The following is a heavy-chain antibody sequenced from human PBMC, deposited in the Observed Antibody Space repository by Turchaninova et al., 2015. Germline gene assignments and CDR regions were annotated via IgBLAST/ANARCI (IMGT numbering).Heavy chain of an antibody. CDR2: ISEDGSKK. CDR3: ARGRSYYYDSSGYLY. V-gene: IGHV3-30*03. Sequence: QVQLVESGGGVLQPGGSLRLSCAVSGFTFSSYGMHWVRTAPGKGGGGVAVISEDGSKKYHADSVKGRFTISRDNSKDTLCLQLNSLRPENTAVYYCARGRSYYYDSSGYLYWGQGTLVTVSS. CDR1: GFTFSSYG. D-gene: IGHD3-22*01. J-gene: IGHJ4*02.